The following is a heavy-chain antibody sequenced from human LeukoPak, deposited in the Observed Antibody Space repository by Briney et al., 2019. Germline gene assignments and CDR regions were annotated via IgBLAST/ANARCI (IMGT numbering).Heavy chain of an antibody. CDR1: GYTFTSYY. Sequence: ASVKVTCKASGYTFTSYYMHWVRQAPGQGLEWMGIINPSGGSTSYAQKFQGRVTMTRDTSTSTVYMELSSLRSEDTAVYYCAREGVLRYFDWLRGSNWFDPWGQGTLVTVSS. V-gene: IGHV1-46*01. J-gene: IGHJ5*02. D-gene: IGHD3-9*01. CDR3: AREGVLRYFDWLRGSNWFDP. CDR2: INPSGGST.